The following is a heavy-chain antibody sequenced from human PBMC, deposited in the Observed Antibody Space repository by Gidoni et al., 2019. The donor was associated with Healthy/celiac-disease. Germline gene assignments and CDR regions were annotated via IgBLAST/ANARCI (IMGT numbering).Heavy chain of an antibody. V-gene: IGHV4-39*01. CDR3: ARSHYDSSGYPTDDAFDI. CDR2: IYYSGST. CDR1: GGSISSSSYY. J-gene: IGHJ3*02. D-gene: IGHD3-22*01. Sequence: QLQLQESGPGLVKPSETLSLTCTVSGGSISSSSYYWGWIRQPPGKGLEWIGSIYYSGSTYYNPSLKSRVTISVDTSKNQFSLKLSSVTAADTAVYYCARSHYDSSGYPTDDAFDIWGQGTMVTVSS.